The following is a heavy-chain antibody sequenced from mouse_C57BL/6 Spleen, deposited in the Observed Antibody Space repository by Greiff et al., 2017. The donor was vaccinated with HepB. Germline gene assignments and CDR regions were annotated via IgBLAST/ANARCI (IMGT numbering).Heavy chain of an antibody. D-gene: IGHD2-3*01. J-gene: IGHJ2*01. Sequence: QVQLQQSGAELVRPGTSVKVSCKASGYAFTNYLIEWVKQRPGQGLEWIGVINPGSGGTNYNEKFKGKATLTADKSSSTAYMQLSSLTSEDSAVYFCARSVIYDGYFDYWGQGTTLTVSS. CDR1: GYAFTNYL. CDR3: ARSVIYDGYFDY. V-gene: IGHV1-54*01. CDR2: INPGSGGT.